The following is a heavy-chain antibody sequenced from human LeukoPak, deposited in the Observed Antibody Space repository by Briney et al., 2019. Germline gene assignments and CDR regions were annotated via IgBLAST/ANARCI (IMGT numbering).Heavy chain of an antibody. CDR2: ISGSGGST. J-gene: IGHJ2*01. CDR1: GFTFCSYA. D-gene: IGHD2-15*01. Sequence: GGSLRLSCAASGFTFCSYAISWVRQAPGKGLEWVSAISGSGGSTYYADSVKGRFTISRDNSKNTLYLQMNSLRAEDTAVYYCAKVSDTLSRYFHLWGRGTFVTVSS. V-gene: IGHV3-23*01. CDR3: AKVSDTLSRYFHL.